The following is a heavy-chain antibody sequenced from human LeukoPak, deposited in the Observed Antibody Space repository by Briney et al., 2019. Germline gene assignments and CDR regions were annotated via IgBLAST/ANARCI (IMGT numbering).Heavy chain of an antibody. D-gene: IGHD3/OR15-3a*01. V-gene: IGHV3-7*03. CDR3: ARDYSTGLVIN. Sequence: GGSLRLSCAASGFLFSRYWMSWVRQAPGKGLEWVANIKEDGSEKYYVESMKGRFTISRDNIKNSLYLQINSLRAEDTAVYYCARDYSTGLVINWGQGTLVTVSS. CDR1: GFLFSRYW. J-gene: IGHJ4*02. CDR2: IKEDGSEK.